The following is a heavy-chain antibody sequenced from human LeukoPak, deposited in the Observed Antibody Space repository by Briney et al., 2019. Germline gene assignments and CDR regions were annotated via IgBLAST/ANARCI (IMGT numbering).Heavy chain of an antibody. CDR1: GGSISSGSYY. Sequence: SETLSLTCTASGGSISSGSYYWSWIRQPAGKGLEWIGRIYNSGSTNYNPSLKSRVTISVDTSKNQFSLKLSSVTAADTAVYYCARDLYYYDSSGYYLWGFDIWGQGTMVTVSS. CDR3: ARDLYYYDSSGYYLWGFDI. J-gene: IGHJ3*02. D-gene: IGHD3-22*01. V-gene: IGHV4-61*02. CDR2: IYNSGST.